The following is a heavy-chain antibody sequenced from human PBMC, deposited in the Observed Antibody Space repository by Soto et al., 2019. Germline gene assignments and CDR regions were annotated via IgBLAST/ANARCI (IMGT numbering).Heavy chain of an antibody. CDR2: ISGGGGDT. D-gene: IGHD6-19*01. CDR1: GFTFSNHA. Sequence: EVQLLESGGGSVQPGGYLRLSCAASGFTFSNHAMAWLRQVPGKGLEWVSGISGGGGDTYHAGYVSGRFTIARDNSKTRLYLQMNGLRAEDAAVYYCARTDSSGWATRYGMEVWGQETTVTFSS. J-gene: IGHJ6*02. V-gene: IGHV3-23*01. CDR3: ARTDSSGWATRYGMEV.